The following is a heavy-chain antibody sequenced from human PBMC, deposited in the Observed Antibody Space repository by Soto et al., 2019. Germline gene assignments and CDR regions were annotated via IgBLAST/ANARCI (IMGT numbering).Heavy chain of an antibody. CDR2: MNSDGSST. J-gene: IGHJ4*02. V-gene: IGHV3-74*01. Sequence: GGSLRLSCAASGFTFSSYWMHWVRQAPGKGLVWVSRMNSDGSSTSYADTVKDRFTISRDNAKNTLYLQMSSLRAEDTAVYYCARGRTSSLDYWGQGMLVTVSS. CDR3: ARGRTSSLDY. CDR1: GFTFSSYW.